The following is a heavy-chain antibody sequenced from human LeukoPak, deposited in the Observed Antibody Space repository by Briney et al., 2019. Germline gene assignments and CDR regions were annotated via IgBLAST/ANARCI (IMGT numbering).Heavy chain of an antibody. D-gene: IGHD3-3*01. V-gene: IGHV4-59*12. Sequence: KTSETLSLTCTVSGGSISSYYWSWIRQPPGKGLEWIGYIYYSGSTNYNPSLKSRVTISVDTSKNQFSLQLNSVTPEDTAVYYCARERREWLHDFDYWGQGTLVTVSS. CDR1: GGSISSYY. J-gene: IGHJ4*02. CDR2: IYYSGST. CDR3: ARERREWLHDFDY.